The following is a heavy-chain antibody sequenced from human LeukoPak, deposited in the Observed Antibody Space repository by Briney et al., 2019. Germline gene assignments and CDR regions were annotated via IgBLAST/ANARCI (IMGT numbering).Heavy chain of an antibody. Sequence: GGSLRLSCVASGFKFNDYAMHWVRQAPGKGLEWVSGLRWHSGSIGYADSVKGRFIISRDNAKNSLYLEMNSLRPEDSALYYCAKETKVGENLYYFDYWGRGTLVTVSS. CDR1: GFKFNDYA. CDR2: LRWHSGSI. J-gene: IGHJ4*02. V-gene: IGHV3-9*01. CDR3: AKETKVGENLYYFDY. D-gene: IGHD1-26*01.